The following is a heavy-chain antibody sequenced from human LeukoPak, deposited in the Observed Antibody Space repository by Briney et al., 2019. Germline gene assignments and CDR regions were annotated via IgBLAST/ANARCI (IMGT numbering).Heavy chain of an antibody. CDR3: AKVGPRIVVVPAAAFDI. Sequence: VGSLRLSCAASGFTFSSYAMSWVRQAPGKGREWVSAISGSGGSTYYADSAKGQFTISRDISKNTLYLQMNSLRAEDTAVYYCAKVGPRIVVVPAAAFDIWGQGTMVTVSS. D-gene: IGHD2-2*01. CDR2: ISGSGGST. J-gene: IGHJ3*02. CDR1: GFTFSSYA. V-gene: IGHV3-23*01.